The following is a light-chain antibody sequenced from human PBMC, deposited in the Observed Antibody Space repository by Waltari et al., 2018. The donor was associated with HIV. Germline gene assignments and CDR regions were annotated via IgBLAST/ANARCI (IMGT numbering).Light chain of an antibody. CDR3: AAWVDSLNGPV. Sequence: QSVLTQPPSASGTPGQRVTISCSGSSSNIGSNAANWYQQLPGAAPKLLIYRNNQRPSGVPDRFSASKSGTSASLAISGLQSEDEADYYCAAWVDSLNGPVFGGGTKLTVL. J-gene: IGLJ2*01. V-gene: IGLV1-44*01. CDR1: SSNIGSNA. CDR2: RNN.